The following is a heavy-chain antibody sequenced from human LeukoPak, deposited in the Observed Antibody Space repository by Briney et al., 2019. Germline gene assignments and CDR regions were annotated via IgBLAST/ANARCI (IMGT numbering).Heavy chain of an antibody. D-gene: IGHD6-13*01. J-gene: IGHJ2*01. CDR1: GGSISSYH. CDR2: IYYTGST. Sequence: PSETLSLTCTVSGGSISSYHWNWIRQPPGKGLEWIGYIYYTGSTNYNPSLKSRVTISVDTSKNQFSLKLSSVTAADTAVYYCARPYSSNWEHFDLWGRGTLVTVSS. CDR3: ARPYSSNWEHFDL. V-gene: IGHV4-59*08.